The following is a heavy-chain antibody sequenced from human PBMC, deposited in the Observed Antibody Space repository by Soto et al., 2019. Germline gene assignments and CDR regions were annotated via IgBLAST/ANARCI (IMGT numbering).Heavy chain of an antibody. CDR2: INPNSGCT. J-gene: IGHJ4*02. Sequence: ASVKVSFKASGYTFTGYYMHWLRQAPGQGLEWMGWINPNSGCTNYAQKFQGGVTMTRDTSISTAYMELSRLRSDDTALYYCARPRELQDYFDYWGQGTLVTVSS. V-gene: IGHV1-2*02. CDR3: ARPRELQDYFDY. CDR1: GYTFTGYY. D-gene: IGHD1-26*01.